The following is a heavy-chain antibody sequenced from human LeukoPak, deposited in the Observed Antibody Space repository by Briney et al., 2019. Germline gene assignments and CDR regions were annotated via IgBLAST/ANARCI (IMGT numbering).Heavy chain of an antibody. CDR2: ISGSGVMT. V-gene: IGHV3-23*01. CDR3: AKDRSIGTYYTFDH. D-gene: IGHD1-26*01. Sequence: GGSLRLSCAASGFTFSDYDMFWVRQPTGKGLEWVATISGSGVMTYYADSVKGRFTVSGDHSKNTLYLQMSSLAAADTAVYYCAKDRSIGTYYTFDHWGQGTLVTVSS. CDR1: GFTFSDYD. J-gene: IGHJ4*02.